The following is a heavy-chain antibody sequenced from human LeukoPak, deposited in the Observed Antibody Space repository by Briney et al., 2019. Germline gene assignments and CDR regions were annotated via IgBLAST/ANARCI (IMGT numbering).Heavy chain of an antibody. J-gene: IGHJ4*02. CDR3: AKDTGGNGLFFDY. CDR1: GFTFSSYA. D-gene: IGHD4-23*01. Sequence: PGGSLRLSCAASGFTFSSYAMSWVRQAPGKGLEWVSAVSGSGGSTFYADSVKGRFTISRDNSKNTLYLQMNSLRAEDTAVYYCAKDTGGNGLFFDYWGQGTLVTVSS. CDR2: VSGSGGST. V-gene: IGHV3-23*01.